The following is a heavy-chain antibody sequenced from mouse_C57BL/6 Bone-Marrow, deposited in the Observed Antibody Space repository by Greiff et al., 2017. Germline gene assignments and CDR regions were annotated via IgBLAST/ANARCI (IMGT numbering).Heavy chain of an antibody. CDR1: GYTFTDYY. D-gene: IGHD1-2*01. CDR3: ARRLVTAHFDV. J-gene: IGHJ2*01. V-gene: IGHV1-26*01. CDR2: INPNNGGT. Sequence: VQLQQSGPELVKPGASVKISCKASGYTFTDYYMNWVKQSHGKSLEWIGAINPNNGGTSYNQKFKGKATLTVDKSSSTAYMWLRSLTAEDSAVYYCARRLVTAHFDVWGQGTTLTVSS.